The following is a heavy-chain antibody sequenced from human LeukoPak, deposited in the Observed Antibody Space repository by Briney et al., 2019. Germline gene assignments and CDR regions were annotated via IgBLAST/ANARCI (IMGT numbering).Heavy chain of an antibody. CDR3: AKARDSSGPYGDY. D-gene: IGHD6-19*01. CDR1: GFTFSSYG. V-gene: IGHV3-30*02. CDR2: IRYDGSNK. J-gene: IGHJ4*02. Sequence: GGSLRLSCAASGFTFSSYGMHWVRQAPGKGLEWVAFIRYDGSNKYYADSVKGRFTISRGNAKSSLSFQMNSLRAEDTAVYYCAKARDSSGPYGDYWGQGTLVTVSS.